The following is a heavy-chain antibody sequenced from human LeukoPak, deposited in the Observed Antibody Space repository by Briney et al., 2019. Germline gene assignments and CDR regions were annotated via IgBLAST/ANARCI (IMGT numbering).Heavy chain of an antibody. CDR1: GGSISSYY. CDR3: ARLGGGNSDAFDI. D-gene: IGHD4-23*01. CDR2: IYYSGST. J-gene: IGHJ3*02. V-gene: IGHV4-59*08. Sequence: SETLSLTCTVSGGSISSYYWSWIRQPPGKGLEWIGYIYYSGSTNYNPSLKSRVTISVDTSKNQFSLKLSSVTAADAAVYYCARLGGGNSDAFDIWGQGTMVTVSS.